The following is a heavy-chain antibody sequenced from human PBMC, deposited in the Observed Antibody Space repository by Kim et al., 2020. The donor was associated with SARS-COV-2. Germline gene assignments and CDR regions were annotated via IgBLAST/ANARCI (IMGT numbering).Heavy chain of an antibody. CDR3: ATGDISDYEI. CDR2: IKGDEIST. J-gene: IGHJ3*02. V-gene: IGHV3-74*01. CDR1: GFTFSSYW. D-gene: IGHD3-9*01. Sequence: GGSLRLSCAASGFTFSSYWMHWVRQVPGKGLVWVSYIKGDEISTSYADSVKGRFTISRSNAKNTLYLQMNSLRAEDTGVYYCATGDISDYEIWGQGTLVTVSS.